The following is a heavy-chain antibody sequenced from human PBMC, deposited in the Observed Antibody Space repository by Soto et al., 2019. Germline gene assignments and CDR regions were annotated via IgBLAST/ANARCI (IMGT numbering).Heavy chain of an antibody. J-gene: IGHJ4*01. CDR1: GYTFSNFG. CDR2: ISTDNGNT. V-gene: IGHV1-18*01. Sequence: GASVKVSCKASGYTFSNFGISWVRQAPGQGLEWLGWISTDNGNTKYAQSLQGRFTVTTDTATTTAYMELRSLRSDDTAVYYCTRDAKYYDILTGYFVNDYWG. D-gene: IGHD3-9*01. CDR3: TRDAKYYDILTGYFVNDY.